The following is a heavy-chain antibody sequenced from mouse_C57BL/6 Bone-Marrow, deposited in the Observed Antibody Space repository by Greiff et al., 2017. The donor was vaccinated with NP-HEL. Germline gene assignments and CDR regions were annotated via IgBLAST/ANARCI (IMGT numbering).Heavy chain of an antibody. CDR3: ARNYDYPLDY. CDR1: GFSLTSYG. J-gene: IGHJ4*01. CDR2: IWSGGST. Sequence: QVQLQQSGPGLVQPSQSLSITCTVSGFSLTSYGVHWVRQSPGKGLEWLGVIWSGGSTDYNAAFISRLSISKDNSKSQVFFKMNSMEAAVTALYYWARNYDYPLDYWGQGTSVTVSS. V-gene: IGHV2-2*01. D-gene: IGHD2-3*01.